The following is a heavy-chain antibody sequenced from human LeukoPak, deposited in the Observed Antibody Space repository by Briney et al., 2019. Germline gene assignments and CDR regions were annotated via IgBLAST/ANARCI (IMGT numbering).Heavy chain of an antibody. CDR2: IIPIFGTA. CDR3: ARDLKHYMDV. Sequence: ASVKVSCKASGYTFTGYYMHWVRQAPGQGLEWMGGIIPIFGTANYAQKFQGRVTITADESTSTAYMELSSLRSEDTAVYYCARDLKHYMDVWGKGPRSPSP. J-gene: IGHJ6*03. CDR1: GYTFTGYY. D-gene: IGHD2-21*01. V-gene: IGHV1-69*13.